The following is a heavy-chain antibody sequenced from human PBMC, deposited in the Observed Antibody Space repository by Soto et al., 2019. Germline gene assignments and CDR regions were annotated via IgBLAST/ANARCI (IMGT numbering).Heavy chain of an antibody. J-gene: IGHJ6*02. CDR2: IRGSTYGGTT. V-gene: IGHV3-49*04. Sequence: PGGSLRFSCTFSGFTSDDYDYALTWVRQAPGKGLQWLGLIRGSTYGGTTEYAASVKGRFTISRDDSKGITYLQMNSLKTEDTAVYYCSRDGDFYGLDVWGQGTTVTVSS. CDR1: GFTSDDYDYA. CDR3: SRDGDFYGLDV. D-gene: IGHD3-3*01.